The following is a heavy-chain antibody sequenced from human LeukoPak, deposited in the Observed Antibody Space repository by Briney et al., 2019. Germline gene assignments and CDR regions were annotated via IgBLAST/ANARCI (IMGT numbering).Heavy chain of an antibody. CDR3: ARGLWFGDENPPYFDY. V-gene: IGHV4-59*08. CDR1: GGSISSYY. J-gene: IGHJ4*02. Sequence: PSETLSLTCTVSGGSISSYYWSWIRQPPGKGLEWIGYIYYSGSTNYNPSLKSQVSISVDTSKNQFSLKLSSVTAADTAVYYCARGLWFGDENPPYFDYWGQGILVTVSS. CDR2: IYYSGST. D-gene: IGHD3-10*01.